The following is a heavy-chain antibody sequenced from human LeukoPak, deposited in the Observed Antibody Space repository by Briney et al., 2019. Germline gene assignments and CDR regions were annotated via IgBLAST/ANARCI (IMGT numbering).Heavy chain of an antibody. CDR2: IRSDGSST. CDR1: GFTFSSYW. V-gene: IGHV3-74*01. Sequence: GGSLRLSCAASGFTFSSYWMHWVRQAPGRGLVWVSRIRSDGSSTIYADSVKGRFTISRDNAKNTLYLQMNSLRAEDTAVYYCARDWGGYGPTSHDYWGQGTLVTVSS. D-gene: IGHD3-16*01. CDR3: ARDWGGYGPTSHDY. J-gene: IGHJ4*02.